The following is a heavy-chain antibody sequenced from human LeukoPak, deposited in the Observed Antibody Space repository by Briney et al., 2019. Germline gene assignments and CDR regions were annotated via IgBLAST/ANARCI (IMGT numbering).Heavy chain of an antibody. CDR1: GYTFTGYY. CDR2: INPNSGGT. V-gene: IGHV1-2*02. Sequence: GAPVKVSCKASGYTFTGYYMHWVRQAPGQGLEWMGWINPNSGGTNYAQKFQGRVTMTRDTSISTAYMELSRLRSDDTAVYYCARETGGNPEGYYFDYWGQGTLVTVSS. D-gene: IGHD4-23*01. J-gene: IGHJ4*02. CDR3: ARETGGNPEGYYFDY.